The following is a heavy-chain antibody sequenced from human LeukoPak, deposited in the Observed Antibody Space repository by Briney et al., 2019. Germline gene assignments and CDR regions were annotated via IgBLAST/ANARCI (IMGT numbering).Heavy chain of an antibody. CDR3: ARDGALDY. V-gene: IGHV1-2*02. CDR1: GYTFTGYY. D-gene: IGHD3-16*01. CDR2: MNPNSGVT. J-gene: IGHJ4*02. Sequence: GASVKVSCKASGYTFTGYYMHWVRQAPGQGLEWMGWMNPNSGVTNYAQKFQGRVTLTRDTSISTAYMELSRLRSDDTAVYYCARDGALDYWGQGTRVTVSS.